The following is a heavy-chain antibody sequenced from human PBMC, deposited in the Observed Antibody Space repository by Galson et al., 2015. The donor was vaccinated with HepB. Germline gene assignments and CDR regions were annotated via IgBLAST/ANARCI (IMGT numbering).Heavy chain of an antibody. V-gene: IGHV3-48*02. D-gene: IGHD1-26*01. J-gene: IGHJ4*02. CDR3: ARDVRWELFHLDY. CDR2: ISSSSSTI. CDR1: GFTFSSYS. Sequence: SLRLSCAASGFTFSSYSMNWVRQAPGKGLEWVSYISSSSSTIYYADSVKGRFTISRDNAKNSLYLQMNSLRDEDTAVYYCARDVRWELFHLDYWGQGTLVTVSS.